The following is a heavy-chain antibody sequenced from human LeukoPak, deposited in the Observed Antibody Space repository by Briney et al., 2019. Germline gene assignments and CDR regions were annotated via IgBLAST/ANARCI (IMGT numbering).Heavy chain of an antibody. CDR1: GFTFSSYA. Sequence: GGSLRLSCAASGFTFSSYAMHWVRQAPGKGLEWVAVISYDGSNKYYADSVKGRFTISRDNSKNTLYLQMNSLRAEDTAVYYCARDVAAAGTVGDYWGQGTLVTVSS. V-gene: IGHV3-30-3*01. D-gene: IGHD6-13*01. CDR2: ISYDGSNK. J-gene: IGHJ4*02. CDR3: ARDVAAAGTVGDY.